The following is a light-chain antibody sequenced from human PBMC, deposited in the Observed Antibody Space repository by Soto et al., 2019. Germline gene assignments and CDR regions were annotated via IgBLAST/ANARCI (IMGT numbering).Light chain of an antibody. J-gene: IGLJ2*01. CDR3: GTWDSSLTIGVI. CDR1: SSTIANDF. V-gene: IGLV1-51*01. Sequence: QSVLTQPPSVAAAPGQMVTISCSGGSSTIANDFVSWYQHLPRTAPKLLIYDNQKRPSGIPDRFSASKSGTLATLDITGLQTGDEADYYCGTWDSSLTIGVIFGGGTKLTVL. CDR2: DNQ.